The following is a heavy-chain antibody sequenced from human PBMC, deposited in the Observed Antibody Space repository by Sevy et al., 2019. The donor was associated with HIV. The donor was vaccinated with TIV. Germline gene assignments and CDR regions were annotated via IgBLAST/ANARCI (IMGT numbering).Heavy chain of an antibody. D-gene: IGHD3-16*01. CDR3: AGGLPIGYYYYGMDV. V-gene: IGHV3-74*01. CDR2: INSDGSST. Sequence: GGSLRLSCAASGFTFSSYWMHWVRQAPGKGLVWVSRINSDGSSTSYADSVKGRFTISRDNAKNTLYLQMNSLRAEDKAVYYCAGGLPIGYYYYGMDVWGQGTTVTVSS. J-gene: IGHJ6*02. CDR1: GFTFSSYW.